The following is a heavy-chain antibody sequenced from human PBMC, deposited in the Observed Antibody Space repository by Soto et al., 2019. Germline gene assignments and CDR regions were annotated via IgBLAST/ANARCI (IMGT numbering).Heavy chain of an antibody. CDR1: GYTFTSYD. Sequence: QVQLVQSGAEVKKPGASVKVSCKASGYTFTSYDINWVRQATGQGPEWMGWMNPNSGDTHYAQTFQGRVTTARNTSISTAYMELSSLRSEDTAMYYCARWYGGNSGDYWGQGTLVTVSS. CDR2: MNPNSGDT. D-gene: IGHD2-21*02. V-gene: IGHV1-8*01. J-gene: IGHJ4*02. CDR3: ARWYGGNSGDY.